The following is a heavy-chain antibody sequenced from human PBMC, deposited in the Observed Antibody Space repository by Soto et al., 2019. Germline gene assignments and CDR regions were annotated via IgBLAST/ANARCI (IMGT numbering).Heavy chain of an antibody. CDR3: ARDDGGYLSLDY. V-gene: IGHV4-30-4*01. CDR2: IYYRGST. Sequence: QVQLQESGPGLVKPSQTLSLTCTVSGGSISSGDYYWSWIRQPPGKGLERIGNIYYRGSTYYNPSLKSRVTISVDTSKNQFSLKLSSVTAADTAVYYCARDDGGYLSLDYWGQGTLVTVSS. D-gene: IGHD3-10*01. J-gene: IGHJ4*02. CDR1: GGSISSGDYY.